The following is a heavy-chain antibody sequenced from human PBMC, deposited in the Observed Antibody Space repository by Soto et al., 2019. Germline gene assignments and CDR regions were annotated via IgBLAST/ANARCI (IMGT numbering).Heavy chain of an antibody. CDR2: FYYSENT. D-gene: IGHD2-15*01. V-gene: IGHV4-39*01. J-gene: IGHJ4*02. Sequence: SETLSLTCSVSGGSISSRSYSWGWIRQPPGEGLEWIGTFYYSENTYYNPSLKSRVSISVDTSKKQFSLKLSSLTAADTAIYYCARLLHDNRGYYYFDCWGQGTQVTVSS. CDR3: ARLLHDNRGYYYFDC. CDR1: GGSISSRSYS.